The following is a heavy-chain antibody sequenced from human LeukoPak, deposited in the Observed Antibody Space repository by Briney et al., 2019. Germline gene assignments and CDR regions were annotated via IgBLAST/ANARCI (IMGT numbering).Heavy chain of an antibody. J-gene: IGHJ4*02. CDR1: GFTFSSYG. CDR2: TRFDGKTD. CDR3: AKAQLGSGSYYNGFDY. V-gene: IGHV3-30*02. Sequence: GGSLRLSCAASGFTFSSYGMHWVRQAPGKGLGWVAFTRFDGKTDYYADSVKGRFTVSRDNSKNTLYLQMSSLRAEDTAVYYCAKAQLGSGSYYNGFDYWGQGTLVTVSS. D-gene: IGHD3-10*01.